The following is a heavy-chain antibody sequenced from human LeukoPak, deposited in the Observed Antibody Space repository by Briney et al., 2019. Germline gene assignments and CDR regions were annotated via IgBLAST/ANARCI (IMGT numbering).Heavy chain of an antibody. Sequence: GGSLRLSCAASGFTVSGNYMSWVRQAPGKGLEWVSVIYRGGSTYYADSVKGRFTISRDNSKNTLYLQMNSLRVEDTAVYYCASDSIAVAGLEYWGQGILVTVSS. V-gene: IGHV3-53*01. CDR3: ASDSIAVAGLEY. CDR2: IYRGGST. CDR1: GFTVSGNY. D-gene: IGHD6-19*01. J-gene: IGHJ4*02.